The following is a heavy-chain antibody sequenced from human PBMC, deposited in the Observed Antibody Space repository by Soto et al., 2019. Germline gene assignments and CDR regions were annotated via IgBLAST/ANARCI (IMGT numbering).Heavy chain of an antibody. CDR2: ISSSSSYI. Sequence: GGSLRLSCAASGFTFSSYSMNWVRQAPGKGLEWVSSISSSSSYIYYADSVKGRFTISRDNAKNSLYLQMNSLRAEDTAVYYCARDLGVLVTTFYYFDYWGQGTLVTVSS. CDR1: GFTFSSYS. CDR3: ARDLGVLVTTFYYFDY. D-gene: IGHD4-17*01. J-gene: IGHJ4*02. V-gene: IGHV3-21*01.